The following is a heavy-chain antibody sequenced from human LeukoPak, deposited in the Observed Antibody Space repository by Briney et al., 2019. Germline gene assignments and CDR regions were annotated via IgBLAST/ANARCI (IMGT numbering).Heavy chain of an antibody. Sequence: PGGSQRLSCAAFGFTFISYGMHWVRQAPGKGLEWVAFIRYDGSNKYYADSVKGRFTISRDNSKNTLYLQMNSLRAEDTAVYYCAKGIAAAGTRVYWGQGTLVTVSS. CDR1: GFTFISYG. CDR3: AKGIAAAGTRVY. D-gene: IGHD6-13*01. CDR2: IRYDGSNK. J-gene: IGHJ4*02. V-gene: IGHV3-30*02.